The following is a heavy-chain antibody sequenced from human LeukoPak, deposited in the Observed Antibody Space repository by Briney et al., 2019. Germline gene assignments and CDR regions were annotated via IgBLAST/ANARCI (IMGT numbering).Heavy chain of an antibody. CDR1: GGSISSSSYY. D-gene: IGHD3-16*01. Sequence: SETLSLTCTVSGGSISSSSYYWGWIRQPPGKGLEWIGSIYYSGSTYYNPSLKSRDTISVDTSKNQFSLKLSSVTAADTAVYYCARSPLWVHDYWGQGTLVTVSS. CDR2: IYYSGST. V-gene: IGHV4-39*01. J-gene: IGHJ4*02. CDR3: ARSPLWVHDY.